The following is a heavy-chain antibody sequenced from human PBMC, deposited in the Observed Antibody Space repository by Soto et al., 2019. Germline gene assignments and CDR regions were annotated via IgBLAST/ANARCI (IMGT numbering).Heavy chain of an antibody. Sequence: ASVKVSCKASGGTFSSYAISWVRQAPGQGLEWMGGIIPIFGTANYAQKFQGRVTMTRDTSTSTVYMELSSLRSEDTAVYYCARFFTAAGTYWFDPWGQGTLVTVSS. J-gene: IGHJ5*02. CDR1: GGTFSSYA. CDR2: IIPIFGTA. D-gene: IGHD6-13*01. V-gene: IGHV1-69*05. CDR3: ARFFTAAGTYWFDP.